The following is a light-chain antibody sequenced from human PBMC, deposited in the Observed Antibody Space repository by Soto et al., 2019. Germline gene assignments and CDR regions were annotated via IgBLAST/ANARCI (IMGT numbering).Light chain of an antibody. V-gene: IGKV1-5*03. CDR2: KAS. CDR3: QQSYKTPLT. Sequence: QMTQSTSTLSGSVGDRVTITCRASQTISSWLAWYQQKPGKAPKLLIYKASTLKSGVPSRFSGSGSGTDFTLTISSLQPEDFATYYCQQSYKTPLTFGGGTKVDI. CDR1: QTISSW. J-gene: IGKJ4*01.